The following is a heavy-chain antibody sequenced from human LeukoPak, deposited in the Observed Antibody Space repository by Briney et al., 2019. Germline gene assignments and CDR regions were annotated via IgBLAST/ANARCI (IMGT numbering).Heavy chain of an antibody. CDR3: ARNRYYYGSGNYGVPNWFDP. Sequence: PSETLSLTCTVSGGSISSSSYYWGWIRQPPGKGLEWIGSISYSGSTYYDPSLKSRVTISVDTSKNQFSLKLNSVTAADTAVYYCARNRYYYGSGNYGVPNWFDPWGQGTLVTVSS. CDR2: ISYSGST. J-gene: IGHJ5*02. CDR1: GGSISSSSYY. V-gene: IGHV4-39*01. D-gene: IGHD3-10*01.